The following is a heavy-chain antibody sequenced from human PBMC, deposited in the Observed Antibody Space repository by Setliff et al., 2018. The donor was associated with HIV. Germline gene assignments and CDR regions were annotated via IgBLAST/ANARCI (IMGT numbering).Heavy chain of an antibody. CDR2: IKPSGGST. CDR1: GYTFTSYY. J-gene: IGHJ4*02. CDR3: AAYFYDYGDTFDY. D-gene: IGHD4-17*01. Sequence: ASVKVSCKASGYTFTSYYMHWVRQAPGQGLEWMGIIKPSGGSTSYAQKFQGRVTMTRDTSTSTVYMELRSLRSEDTAVYYCAAYFYDYGDTFDYWGQGTLVTVSS. V-gene: IGHV1-46*01.